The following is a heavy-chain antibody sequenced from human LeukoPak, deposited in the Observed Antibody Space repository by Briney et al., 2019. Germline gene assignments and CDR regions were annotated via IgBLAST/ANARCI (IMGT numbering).Heavy chain of an antibody. CDR3: ARDQYSSSWYRFDY. J-gene: IGHJ4*02. Sequence: SRTLSLTCAISGVSPSRNSVGWDWIRHSPTRGLEWLGRTYYRSKWYNDYAVSVKSRITINPDTSKNQFSLQLNSVTPEDSAVYYCARDQYSSSWYRFDYWGQGTLVTVSS. CDR2: TYYRSKWYN. D-gene: IGHD6-13*01. V-gene: IGHV6-1*01. CDR1: GVSPSRNSVG.